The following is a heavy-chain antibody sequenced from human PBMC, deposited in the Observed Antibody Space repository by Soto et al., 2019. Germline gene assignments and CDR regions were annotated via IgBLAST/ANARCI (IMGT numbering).Heavy chain of an antibody. CDR2: INPNSGGT. CDR1: GYTFTGYY. CDR3: ARAYYYGSGSYFSPLYY. V-gene: IGHV1-2*04. J-gene: IGHJ4*02. D-gene: IGHD3-10*01. Sequence: ASLKVSCKVSGYTFTGYYMHWVRQAPGQGLEWMGWINPNSGGTNYAQKFQGWVTMTRDTSISTAYMELSRLRSDDTAVYYCARAYYYGSGSYFSPLYYWGKGTLVTISP.